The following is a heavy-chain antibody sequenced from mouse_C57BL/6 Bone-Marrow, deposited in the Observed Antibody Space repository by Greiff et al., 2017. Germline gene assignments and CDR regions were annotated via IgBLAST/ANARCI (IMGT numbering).Heavy chain of an antibody. CDR1: GFTFSSYG. CDR2: ISSGGSYT. V-gene: IGHV5-6*01. Sequence: EVKVVESGGDLVKPGGSLKLSCAASGFTFSSYGMSWVRQTPDKRLEWVATISSGGSYTYYPDSVKGRFTISRDNAKNTLYLKMSSLKSEDTAMYYCERNRYYYGSSYDYWGQGTTLTVSS. J-gene: IGHJ2*01. CDR3: ERNRYYYGSSYDY. D-gene: IGHD1-1*01.